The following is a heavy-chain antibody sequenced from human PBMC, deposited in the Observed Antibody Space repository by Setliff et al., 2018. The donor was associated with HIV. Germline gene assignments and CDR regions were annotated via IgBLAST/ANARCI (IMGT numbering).Heavy chain of an antibody. CDR2: INYSGST. V-gene: IGHV4-39*07. CDR3: ARRIYGNNPYFDY. Sequence: ASETLSLTCIVSGESISSKNYYWGWIRQPPGKGLEWIGSINYSGSTYYNPSLKSRVTISGDTSQNQFSLKLSSVTAADTAIYYCARRIYGNNPYFDYWSQGTLVTVSS. CDR1: GESISSKNYY. D-gene: IGHD4-17*01. J-gene: IGHJ4*02.